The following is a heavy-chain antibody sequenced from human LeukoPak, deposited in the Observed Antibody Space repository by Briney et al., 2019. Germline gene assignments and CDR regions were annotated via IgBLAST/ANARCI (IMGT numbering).Heavy chain of an antibody. CDR1: GGTFSSYA. J-gene: IGHJ4*02. Sequence: SVKVSCKAPGGTFSSYAISWVRQAPGQGLEWMGGIIPIFGTANYAQKFQGRVTITADESTSTAYMELSSLRSEDTAVYYCARDPTPRIAVAGISLDYWGQGTLVTVSS. CDR2: IIPIFGTA. CDR3: ARDPTPRIAVAGISLDY. D-gene: IGHD6-19*01. V-gene: IGHV1-69*01.